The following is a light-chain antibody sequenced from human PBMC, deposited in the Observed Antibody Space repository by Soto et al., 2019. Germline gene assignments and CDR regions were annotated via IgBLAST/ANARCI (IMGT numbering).Light chain of an antibody. CDR2: DVN. V-gene: IGLV2-14*03. Sequence: QSALTQPASVSGSPGQSITISCTGPTSDISAYGFVSWYQHHPGKAPTVIIYDVNSRPSGVSNRFSGSESGNTASLTISGLQAEDEADYYCSSYTGTIWVFGGGTKLTVL. CDR1: TSDISAYGF. J-gene: IGLJ3*02. CDR3: SSYTGTIWV.